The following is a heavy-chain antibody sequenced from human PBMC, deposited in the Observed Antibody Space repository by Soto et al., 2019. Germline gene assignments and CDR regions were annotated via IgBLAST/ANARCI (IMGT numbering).Heavy chain of an antibody. Sequence: PGGSLRLSCAASGFTFSSYGMHWVRQAPGKGLEWVAVIWYDGSNKYYADSVKGRFTISRDNPKNTLYLQMNSLRAEDTAVYYCARDRAAGTPFDYWGQGTLVTVSS. D-gene: IGHD6-19*01. CDR1: GFTFSSYG. CDR3: ARDRAAGTPFDY. J-gene: IGHJ4*02. CDR2: IWYDGSNK. V-gene: IGHV3-33*01.